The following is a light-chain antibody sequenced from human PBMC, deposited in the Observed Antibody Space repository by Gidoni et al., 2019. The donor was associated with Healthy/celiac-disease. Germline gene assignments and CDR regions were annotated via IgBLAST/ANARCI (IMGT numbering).Light chain of an antibody. Sequence: ELVMTQSPATLSVSPGERATLSRSASQSVSSNLAWYQQKPGQAPRLLIYGASTSATGIPARFRGSGSGTESTLTISSMQSEDFAVYYCQQYNNWPQLTFGGGTKVEIK. V-gene: IGKV3-15*01. CDR1: QSVSSN. J-gene: IGKJ4*01. CDR3: QQYNNWPQLT. CDR2: GAS.